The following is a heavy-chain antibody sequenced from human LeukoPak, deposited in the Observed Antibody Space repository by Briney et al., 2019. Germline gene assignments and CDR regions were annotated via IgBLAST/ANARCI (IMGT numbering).Heavy chain of an antibody. CDR1: GFTFSSYA. CDR2: ISGSGGST. V-gene: IGHV3-23*01. J-gene: IGHJ4*02. D-gene: IGHD3-22*01. Sequence: PGGSLRLCCAASGFTFSSYAMSWVRQAPGKGLEWVSAISGSGGSTYYADSVKGRFTISRDNSKNTLYLQMNSLRAEDTAVYYCAKDPTYYYDSTGGLLYWGQGTLVTVSS. CDR3: AKDPTYYYDSTGGLLY.